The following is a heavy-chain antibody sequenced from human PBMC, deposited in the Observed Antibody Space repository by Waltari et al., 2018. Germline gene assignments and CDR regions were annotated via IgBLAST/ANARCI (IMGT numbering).Heavy chain of an antibody. V-gene: IGHV3-21*02. J-gene: IGHJ6*02. CDR2: ISSTSSDI. CDR1: GLPFNPYT. Sequence: EVQLVESGGGLVKPGGSLRLSCAASGLPFNPYTMTWVRQAPGKGLEWVSSISSTSSDIYYADSVKGRFTISRDNAKSSLYLQLNSLRAEDTAVYYCAGGYSSYYGMDVWGQGTTVTVSS. D-gene: IGHD6-13*01. CDR3: AGGYSSYYGMDV.